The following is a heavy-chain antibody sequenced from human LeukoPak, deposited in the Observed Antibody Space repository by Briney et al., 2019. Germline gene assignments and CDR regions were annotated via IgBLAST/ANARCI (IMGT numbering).Heavy chain of an antibody. CDR3: ARDAGIGLDI. Sequence: SETLSLTCAVYGGSFSGYYWSWIRQPPGKGLEWIGEINHSGSTNYNPSLKSRVTISVDTSKNQFSLKLSSVTAADTAVYYCARDAGIGLDIWGQGTMVTVSS. V-gene: IGHV4-34*01. J-gene: IGHJ3*02. D-gene: IGHD2-15*01. CDR2: INHSGST. CDR1: GGSFSGYY.